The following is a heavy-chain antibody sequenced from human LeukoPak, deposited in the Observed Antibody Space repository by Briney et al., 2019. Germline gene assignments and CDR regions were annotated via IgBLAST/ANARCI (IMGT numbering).Heavy chain of an antibody. J-gene: IGHJ5*02. Sequence: GASVKVSCKASGYAFTGYYIHWVRQAPGQGLEWMGRINPNSGGTNYAQKFHGRVTMTRDTSISTAYMELSRLTSDDTAVYYCAREPMVRDFNWFDPWGQGTLVTVSS. CDR2: INPNSGGT. D-gene: IGHD3-10*01. CDR1: GYAFTGYY. CDR3: AREPMVRDFNWFDP. V-gene: IGHV1-2*06.